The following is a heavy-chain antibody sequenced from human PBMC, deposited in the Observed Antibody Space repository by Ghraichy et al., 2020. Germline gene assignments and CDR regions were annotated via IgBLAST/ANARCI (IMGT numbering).Heavy chain of an antibody. CDR3: ARAPIVVVTSNPDF. D-gene: IGHD2-21*02. CDR2: ISSSSTTI. Sequence: GGSLRLSCAASGFTFSTYSMNWVRQAPGKGLEWVSYISSSSTTIYYADSVKGRFTISRDNAKNSLYLQMNSLRDEDTAVYYCARAPIVVVTSNPDFWGQGTLVTVSS. V-gene: IGHV3-48*02. J-gene: IGHJ4*02. CDR1: GFTFSTYS.